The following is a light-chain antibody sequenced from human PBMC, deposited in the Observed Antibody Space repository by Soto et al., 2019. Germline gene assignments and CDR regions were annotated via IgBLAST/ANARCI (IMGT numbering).Light chain of an antibody. CDR3: AAWDDSLSGPV. CDR1: SSDVGGYNY. Sequence: QSALTQPASVSGSPGQSITISCTGTSSDVGGYNYVSWYQQHPGKAPKLMIYEVSNRPSGVSNRFSGSKSGTSASLAISGLRSEDEAEYYCAAWDDSLSGPVFGGGTKVTVL. CDR2: EVS. V-gene: IGLV2-14*01. J-gene: IGLJ2*01.